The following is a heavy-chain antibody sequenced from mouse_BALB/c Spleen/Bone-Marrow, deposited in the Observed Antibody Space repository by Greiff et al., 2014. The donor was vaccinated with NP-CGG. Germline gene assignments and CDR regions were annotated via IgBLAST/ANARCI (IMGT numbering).Heavy chain of an antibody. D-gene: IGHD1-1*01. CDR3: ARWTTVVAKDWYFDV. CDR2: ISYSGST. V-gene: IGHV3-2*02. J-gene: IGHJ1*01. Sequence: EVKLEESGPGLVKPSQSLSLTCTVTGYSITSDYAWNWIRQFPGNQLEWMGYISYSGSTSYNPSLKSRISITRDTSKNQFFLQSNSVTTEDTATYFCARWTTVVAKDWYFDVWDAGTTVTVSS. CDR1: GYSITSDYA.